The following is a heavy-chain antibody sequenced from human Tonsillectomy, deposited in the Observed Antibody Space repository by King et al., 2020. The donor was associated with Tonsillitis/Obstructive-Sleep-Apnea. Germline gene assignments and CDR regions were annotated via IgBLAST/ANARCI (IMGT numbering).Heavy chain of an antibody. D-gene: IGHD3-10*01. CDR2: ISYDGSNK. V-gene: IGHV3-30*04. Sequence: VQLQESGGGVVQPGRSLRLSCAASGFTFSNYAVHWVRQAPGKGLEWVAVISYDGSNKYYADSVKGRFTISRDNSKNTLYLQMNSLRVEDTAVYYCARGGFGEFQLDYWGQGTPVPVSS. CDR1: GFTFSNYA. CDR3: ARGGFGEFQLDY. J-gene: IGHJ4*02.